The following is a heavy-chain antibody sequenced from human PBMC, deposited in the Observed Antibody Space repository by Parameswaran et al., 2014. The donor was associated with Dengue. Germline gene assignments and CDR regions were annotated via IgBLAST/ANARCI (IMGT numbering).Heavy chain of an antibody. Sequence: WIRQPPGKGLEYVSGISTYGSSTYYADSVKGRFSISRDNSKNTLYLQVSGLRAEDTAFYYCVKSVLIVTTARPIDSFDIWGQGTMVTVSS. CDR3: VKSVLIVTTARPIDSFDI. J-gene: IGHJ3*02. V-gene: IGHV3-64D*06. CDR2: ISTYGSST. D-gene: IGHD5-12*01.